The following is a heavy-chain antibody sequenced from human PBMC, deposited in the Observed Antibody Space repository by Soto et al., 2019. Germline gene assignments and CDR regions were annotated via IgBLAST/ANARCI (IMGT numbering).Heavy chain of an antibody. CDR3: ARNSNMVRGVNGYYGMDV. D-gene: IGHD3-10*01. CDR2: INPNSGGT. CDR1: GYTFTGYY. V-gene: IGHV1-2*04. Sequence: QVQLVQSGAEVKKPGASVKVSCKASGYTFTGYYMHWVRQAPGQGLEWMGWINPNSGGTNYEQKFQGWVTMTRDTSISQPYVELSRLRSDATAVYYCARNSNMVRGVNGYYGMDVWRQGTTVTVSS. J-gene: IGHJ6*01.